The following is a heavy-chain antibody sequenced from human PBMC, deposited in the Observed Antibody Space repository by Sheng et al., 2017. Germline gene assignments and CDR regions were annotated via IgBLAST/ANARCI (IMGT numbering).Heavy chain of an antibody. J-gene: IGHJ5*02. D-gene: IGHD6-13*01. CDR3: AKDSAYGSSWTLNWFDP. CDR1: DSPLVTYA. CDR2: ISGSGGST. V-gene: IGHV3-23*04. Sequence: EVQLVESGGGLVQPGGSRRDSPVQPLDSPLVTYAMSWVRQAPGKGLEWVSAISGSGGSTYYGDSVKGRFTISRDNSKNTLYLQMNSLRAEDTAVYYCAKDSAYGSSWTLNWFDPWGQGTLVTVSS.